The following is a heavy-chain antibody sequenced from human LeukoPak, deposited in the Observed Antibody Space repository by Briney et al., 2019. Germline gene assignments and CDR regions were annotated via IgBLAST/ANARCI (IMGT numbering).Heavy chain of an antibody. J-gene: IGHJ4*02. Sequence: ASVKVSCKASGYTFNSYSITWFRQAPGQGLEWMGWIGGYNGDTLYPQKFQGRVTVTTDTSSSTAYMELRSLRSDDMAVYYCARDISGGEDYWGQGTIVTVSS. CDR2: IGGYNGDT. D-gene: IGHD3-16*01. CDR3: ARDISGGEDY. V-gene: IGHV1-18*03. CDR1: GYTFNSYS.